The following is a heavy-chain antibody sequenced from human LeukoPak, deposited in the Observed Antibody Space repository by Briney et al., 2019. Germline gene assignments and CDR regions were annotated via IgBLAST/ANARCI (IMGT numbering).Heavy chain of an antibody. J-gene: IGHJ5*02. V-gene: IGHV4-4*07. Sequence: SETLSLTCTVSGGSIGSYYWSWIRQPAGKGLEWIGRIYTSGTPNYNPSLKSRVTMSLDTSKNQFSLKLSSVTAADTAVYYCARDRMDPSWFDPWGQGTLVTVSS. CDR1: GGSIGSYY. D-gene: IGHD2-2*03. CDR3: ARDRMDPSWFDP. CDR2: IYTSGTP.